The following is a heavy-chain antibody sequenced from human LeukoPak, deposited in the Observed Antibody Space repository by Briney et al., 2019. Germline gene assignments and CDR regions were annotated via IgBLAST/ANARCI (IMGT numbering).Heavy chain of an antibody. CDR1: GGSISSGGYS. CDR3: ARGFGGYNYFFDY. J-gene: IGHJ4*02. D-gene: IGHD5-12*01. V-gene: IGHV4-61*08. Sequence: NSSETLSLTCAVSGGSISSGGYSWSWIRQPPGKGLEWIGYIYYSGSTNYNPSLKSRVTISVDTSKNQFSLKLSSVTAADTAVYYCARGFGGYNYFFDYWGQGTLVTVSS. CDR2: IYYSGST.